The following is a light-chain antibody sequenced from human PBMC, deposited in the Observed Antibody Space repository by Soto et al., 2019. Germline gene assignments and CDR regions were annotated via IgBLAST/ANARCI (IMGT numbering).Light chain of an antibody. J-gene: IGLJ3*02. CDR3: SSYTSSSTPG. V-gene: IGLV2-14*01. Sequence: HSALTQPASVSGSPGQSITISCTGTSSDVGGYNYVSWYQQHPGKAPKLMIYDVSNRPSGVSNRFSGSKSGNTASLTISGLQAEDEADYYCSSYTSSSTPGFGGGTKLTVL. CDR1: SSDVGGYNY. CDR2: DVS.